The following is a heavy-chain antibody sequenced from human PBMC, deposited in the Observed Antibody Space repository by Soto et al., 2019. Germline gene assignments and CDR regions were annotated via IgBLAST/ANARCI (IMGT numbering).Heavy chain of an antibody. J-gene: IGHJ4*02. CDR3: ARVSAFPLDCFGGDCYFVY. V-gene: IGHV1-18*01. CDR1: GYIFNTYG. Sequence: QVQLVQSGSEVKKPGASVKVSCKASGYIFNTYGISWVRQAPGQGLEWMGWISNYNGNTNYAQKVQDRVTMTTDTSTSTAYMELRSLRSDDTAVYYCARVSAFPLDCFGGDCYFVYWGQGTLVTVSS. CDR2: ISNYNGNT. D-gene: IGHD2-21*02.